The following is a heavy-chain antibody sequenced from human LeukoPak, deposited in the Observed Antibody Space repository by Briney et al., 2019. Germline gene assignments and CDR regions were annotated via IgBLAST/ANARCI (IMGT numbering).Heavy chain of an antibody. CDR2: FDREDGET. V-gene: IGHV1-24*01. CDR1: GYTLTELS. J-gene: IGHJ4*02. Sequence: ASVKVSCKVSGYTLTELSMHWVRQAPGKGLEWMGGFDREDGETIYAQKFQGRVTMTEDTSTDTAYMELNSLRSEDTAVYYCATAEVLKTPRNFDYWGQGTLVTVSS. D-gene: IGHD2/OR15-2a*01. CDR3: ATAEVLKTPRNFDY.